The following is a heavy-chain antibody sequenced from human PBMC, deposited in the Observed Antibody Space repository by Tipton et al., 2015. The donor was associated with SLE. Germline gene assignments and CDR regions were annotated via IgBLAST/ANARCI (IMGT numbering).Heavy chain of an antibody. D-gene: IGHD3-16*01. CDR1: GGSFSGYY. J-gene: IGHJ3*02. CDR3: ARVGEAFDI. V-gene: IGHV4-34*01. Sequence: TLSLTCAVYGGSFSGYYWSWIRQPPGKGLEWIGEINHSGSTNYNPSLKSRVTISVDTSKNQFSLKLSSVTAADTAVYYCARVGEAFDIWGQGTLVTVSS. CDR2: INHSGST.